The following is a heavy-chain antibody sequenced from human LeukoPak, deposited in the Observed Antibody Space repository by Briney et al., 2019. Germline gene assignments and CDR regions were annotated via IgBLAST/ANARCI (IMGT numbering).Heavy chain of an antibody. CDR2: ISGSGGST. V-gene: IGHV3-23*01. CDR1: GFTVSSNY. J-gene: IGHJ5*02. CDR3: AKDAITMVRGVNWFDP. D-gene: IGHD3-10*01. Sequence: PGGSLRLSCAASGFTVSSNYMSWVRQAPGKGLEWVSAISGSGGSTYYADSVKGRFTISRDNSKNTLYLQMNSLRAEDTAVYYCAKDAITMVRGVNWFDPWGQGTLVTVSS.